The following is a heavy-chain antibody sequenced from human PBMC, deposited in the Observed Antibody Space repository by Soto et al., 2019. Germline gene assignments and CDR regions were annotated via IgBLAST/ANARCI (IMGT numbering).Heavy chain of an antibody. D-gene: IGHD3-3*01. CDR2: ISGSGGST. CDR1: VFTFSSYA. CDR3: AKGNDYWSGLFDS. Sequence: GSLRLACAASVFTFSSYAMNWVRQAPGKGLEWVSTISGSGGSTYYADSVKGRFTISRDNSKNTLYLQMNSLRAEDTAFYYCAKGNDYWSGLFDSWGQGTLVTVSS. V-gene: IGHV3-23*01. J-gene: IGHJ4*02.